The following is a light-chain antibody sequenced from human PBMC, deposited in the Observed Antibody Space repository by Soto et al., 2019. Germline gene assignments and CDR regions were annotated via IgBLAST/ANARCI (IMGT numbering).Light chain of an antibody. CDR2: DAS. CDR1: QSVKSY. CDR3: QSRSSWPPVLT. J-gene: IGKJ4*01. Sequence: ENVLTQSPVTLSLSPGERATLSCRASQSVKSYLAWYQQKPGQAPRLLIYDASNRAAGIPARFSGSGSVTDFTLTISSLDPEDFAVYYCQSRSSWPPVLTFGGGTKVEIK. V-gene: IGKV3-11*01.